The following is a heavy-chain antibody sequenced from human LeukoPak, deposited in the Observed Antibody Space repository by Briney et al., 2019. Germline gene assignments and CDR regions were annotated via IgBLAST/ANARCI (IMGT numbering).Heavy chain of an antibody. Sequence: SETLSLTCTVSGGSISSGGYYWSWIRQPPGKGLEWVGYIYHSGSTYYNPSLKSRVTISVDTSKNQFSLKLTSVTAADTAVYYCATIGPSVAAEGYWGQGILITVSS. D-gene: IGHD6-13*01. CDR3: ATIGPSVAAEGY. CDR1: GGSISSGGYY. CDR2: IYHSGST. V-gene: IGHV4-30-2*01. J-gene: IGHJ4*02.